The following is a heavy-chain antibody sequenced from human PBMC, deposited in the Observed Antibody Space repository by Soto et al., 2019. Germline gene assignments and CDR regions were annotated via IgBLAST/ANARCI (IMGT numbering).Heavy chain of an antibody. J-gene: IGHJ3*02. D-gene: IGHD4-17*01. Sequence: QVQLVESGGGVVQPGRSLRLSCAASGFTFSNYAMHWVRQAPGKGLEWVAVLSYDGGSKYYADSVKGRFTISRDNTKNTLYLQRNSLGAEDTAVYYCARDVNYGDYFAYAFDMWGQGTMVTV. V-gene: IGHV3-30-3*01. CDR3: ARDVNYGDYFAYAFDM. CDR1: GFTFSNYA. CDR2: LSYDGGSK.